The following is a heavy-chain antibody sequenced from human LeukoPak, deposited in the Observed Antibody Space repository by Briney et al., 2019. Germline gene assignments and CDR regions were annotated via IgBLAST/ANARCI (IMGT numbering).Heavy chain of an antibody. J-gene: IGHJ4*02. D-gene: IGHD3-22*01. CDR2: IKSKTDGGTT. CDR3: TTGLYDSSGYYSDY. CDR1: RFAFSNAW. V-gene: IGHV3-15*01. Sequence: KTGGSLRLSCAVSRFAFSNAWMSWVRQAPGKGLEWVSRIKSKTDGGTTDYAAPVTGRFTISRDDSKNTLYLQMNSLKTEDTAVYYCTTGLYDSSGYYSDYWGQGTLVTVSS.